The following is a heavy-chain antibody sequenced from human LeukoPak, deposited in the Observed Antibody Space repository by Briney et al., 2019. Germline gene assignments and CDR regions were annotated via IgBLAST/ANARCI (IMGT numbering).Heavy chain of an antibody. CDR1: GYTFTSYG. CDR3: AREMGIAAAGSVLPYY. V-gene: IGHV1-18*01. Sequence: GASVKVSCKASGYTFTSYGISWVRQAPGQGLEWMGWISAYNGNANYAQKLQGRVTMTTDTSTSTAYMELRSLRSDDTAVYYCAREMGIAAAGSVLPYYWGQGTLVTVSS. J-gene: IGHJ4*02. CDR2: ISAYNGNA. D-gene: IGHD6-13*01.